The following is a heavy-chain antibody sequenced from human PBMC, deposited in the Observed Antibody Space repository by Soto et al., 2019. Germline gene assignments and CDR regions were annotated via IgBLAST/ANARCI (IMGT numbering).Heavy chain of an antibody. V-gene: IGHV3-15*07. CDR1: GFTFSSQW. Sequence: GGSLRLSCTASGFTFSSQWLHWVRQAPGKGLEWVGRIKSKSDGGTIDYGTPVKGRFTISRDDSKNTLYLQLNSLKTEDTAVYYCTTAHPRGPDYWGQGTLVTVSS. CDR3: TTAHPRGPDY. D-gene: IGHD3-10*01. J-gene: IGHJ4*02. CDR2: IKSKSDGGTI.